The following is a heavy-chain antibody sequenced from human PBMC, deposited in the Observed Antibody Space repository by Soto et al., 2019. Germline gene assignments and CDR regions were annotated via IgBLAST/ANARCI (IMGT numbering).Heavy chain of an antibody. CDR2: IYYSGST. D-gene: IGHD3-3*01. J-gene: IGHJ5*02. Sequence: TSETLSLTCTVSGGSIGSYYGSWIRQPPGKGLEWIGYIYYSGSTNYNPSLKSRVTISVDTSKNQFSLKLSSVTAADTAVYYCARGNYDFWSGYYTGIWFDPWGQGTLVTVSS. V-gene: IGHV4-59*01. CDR3: ARGNYDFWSGYYTGIWFDP. CDR1: GGSIGSYY.